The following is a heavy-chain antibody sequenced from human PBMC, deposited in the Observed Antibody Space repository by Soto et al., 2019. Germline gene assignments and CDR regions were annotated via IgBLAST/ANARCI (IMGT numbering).Heavy chain of an antibody. Sequence: QITLKESGPTLVKPTQTLTLTCTFSGFSLSTSGVGVGWIRQPPGKALEWLALIYWDDDKRYSPSLKSRLTINKGISNNRVVLTMTIMEHVNTATYYGAHSLTRRLGEVIVKGENWFDPWGQGTLVTVSS. J-gene: IGHJ5*02. V-gene: IGHV2-5*02. CDR2: IYWDDDK. CDR1: GFSLSTSGVG. D-gene: IGHD3-16*02. CDR3: AHSLTRRLGEVIVKGENWFDP.